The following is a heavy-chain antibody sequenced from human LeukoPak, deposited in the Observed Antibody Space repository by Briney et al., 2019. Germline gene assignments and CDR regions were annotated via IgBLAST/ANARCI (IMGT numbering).Heavy chain of an antibody. CDR1: GFTFNIYG. D-gene: IGHD6-19*01. J-gene: IGHJ4*02. CDR2: ISHEGSNQ. CDR3: AKELSSGLPEN. V-gene: IGHV3-30*18. Sequence: GRSLRLSCVASGFTFNIYGMHWVRQAPGKGLEWVAVISHEGSNQYYADSVKGRFTISRGNSKNTVFLQMNSLRAEDTAVYFCAKELSSGLPENWGRGTLVTVS.